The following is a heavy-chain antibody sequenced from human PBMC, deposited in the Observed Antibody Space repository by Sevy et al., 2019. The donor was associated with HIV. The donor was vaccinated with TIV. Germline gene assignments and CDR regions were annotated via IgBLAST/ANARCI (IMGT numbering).Heavy chain of an antibody. CDR1: GDTFTNNY. J-gene: IGHJ4*02. V-gene: IGHV1-46*01. Sequence: ASVKVSCKASGDTFTNNYMHWVRQATGQGLEWMGIINPSGGNASYAQKFQGRVTMTGATSTSTIYMDLSSMRSEDTAVYYCVRADPAQHFDSWGQGTLVTVSS. CDR3: VRADPAQHFDS. CDR2: INPSGGNA.